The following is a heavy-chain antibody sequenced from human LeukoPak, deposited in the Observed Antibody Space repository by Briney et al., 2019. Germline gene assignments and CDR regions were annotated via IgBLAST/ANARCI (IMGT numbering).Heavy chain of an antibody. Sequence: GESLKISCKGSGYSFTSYWIGWVRQMPGKGLEWMGIIYPGDSDTRYSPSFEGQVTISADKSISTAYLQWSSLKASDTAMYYCARHAVRDGYNRHNDYWGQGTLVTVSS. D-gene: IGHD5-24*01. CDR3: ARHAVRDGYNRHNDY. CDR2: IYPGDSDT. CDR1: GYSFTSYW. V-gene: IGHV5-51*01. J-gene: IGHJ4*02.